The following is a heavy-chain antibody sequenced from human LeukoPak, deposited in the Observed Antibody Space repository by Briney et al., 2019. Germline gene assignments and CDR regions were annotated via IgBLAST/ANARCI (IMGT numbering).Heavy chain of an antibody. CDR2: ISHDGSRK. V-gene: IGHV3-33*08. J-gene: IGHJ6*02. CDR3: AREYFDWLFPTIPGYYGMDV. Sequence: QSGGSLRLSCATSGFTFSSYGLHWVRQAPGKGLEWVAVISHDGSRKYYGDSVKGRFTISRDNSKNSLYLQMNSLRAEDTAVYYCAREYFDWLFPTIPGYYGMDVWGQGTTVTVSS. CDR1: GFTFSSYG. D-gene: IGHD3-9*01.